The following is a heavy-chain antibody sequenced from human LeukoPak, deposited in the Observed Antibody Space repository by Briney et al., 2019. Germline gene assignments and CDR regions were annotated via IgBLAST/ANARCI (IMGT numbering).Heavy chain of an antibody. J-gene: IGHJ4*02. CDR3: AKPEGTDY. Sequence: GGSLRLSCAASGLTFSSYSMHWVRQAPGKGLERVAFIRYDGSNTYYADSVKGRFTISRDNSKNTLYLQMNSLRTEDTAVYYCAKPEGTDYWGQGTLVTVSS. CDR2: IRYDGSNT. V-gene: IGHV3-30*02. CDR1: GLTFSSYS. D-gene: IGHD1-1*01.